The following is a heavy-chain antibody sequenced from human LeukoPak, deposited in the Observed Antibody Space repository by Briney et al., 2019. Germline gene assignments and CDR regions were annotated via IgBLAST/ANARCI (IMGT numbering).Heavy chain of an antibody. D-gene: IGHD5-18*01. CDR3: ARQGGSTAMVTD. CDR1: GGSISSSSYY. J-gene: IGHJ4*02. CDR2: IYYSGST. Sequence: SETQSLTCTVSGGSISSSSYYWGWIRQPPGKGLEWIGSIYYSGSTYYNPSLKSRVTISVDTSKNQFSLKLSSVTAADTAVYYCARQGGSTAMVTDWGQGTPVTVSS. V-gene: IGHV4-39*01.